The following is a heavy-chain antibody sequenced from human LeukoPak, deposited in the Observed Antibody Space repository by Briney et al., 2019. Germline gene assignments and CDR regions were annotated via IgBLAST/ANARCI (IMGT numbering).Heavy chain of an antibody. J-gene: IGHJ4*02. CDR3: ARDGTYTDYDPDFDI. V-gene: IGHV3-7*04. CDR1: GFTFSRFW. CDR2: IKQDGSEK. D-gene: IGHD5-12*01. Sequence: PGGSLRLSCAASGFTFSRFWMSWVRQAPGKGLEWVANIKQDGSEKYYVDSVKGRFTISRDNAKNSLYLQMNSLRAEDTAVFYCARDGTYTDYDPDFDIWGQGTLVTVSS.